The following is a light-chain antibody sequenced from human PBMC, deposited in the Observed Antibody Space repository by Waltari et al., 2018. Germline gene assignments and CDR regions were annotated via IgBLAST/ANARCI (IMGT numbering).Light chain of an antibody. CDR2: DVT. V-gene: IGLV2-11*01. J-gene: IGLJ1*01. CDR1: ESDVGGYEY. CDR3: CSYADNNIYV. Sequence: QSALTQPRPVSGSPGQPVTISCTGTESDVGGYEYVSWYQHHPGKAPKLLIYDVTKRPSGVPDRFSGSKSGNTASLTISGLHGEDEADYYCCSYADNNIYVFGTGTNVAVL.